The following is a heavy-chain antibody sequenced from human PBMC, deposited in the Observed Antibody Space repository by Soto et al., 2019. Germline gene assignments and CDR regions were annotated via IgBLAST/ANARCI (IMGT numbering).Heavy chain of an antibody. Sequence: NSRNVAGCSITSYWGGCVRQMTGKGLEWMGIIYPGDSDTRYSPSFQGQVTISADKSISTAYLQWSSLKASGTAMYYCARLACSSTNCYGMDVWGQGTTVIVTS. CDR3: ARLACSSTNCYGMDV. CDR2: IYPGDSDT. J-gene: IGHJ6*02. D-gene: IGHD2-2*01. CDR1: GCSITSYW. V-gene: IGHV5-51*01.